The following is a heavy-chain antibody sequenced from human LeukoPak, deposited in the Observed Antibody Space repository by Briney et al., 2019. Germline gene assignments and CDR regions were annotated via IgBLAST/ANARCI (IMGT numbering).Heavy chain of an antibody. CDR2: IYSGGST. CDR1: GFTVSSNY. J-gene: IGHJ6*03. Sequence: GGSLRLSCAAAGFTVSSNYMSWVRQAPGKGLESVSVIYSGGSTYYADSVKGRFTISRDNSENTLYLQMNSLRAEDTAVYYCARDKGKLWSNYYYYYYMDVWGKGTTVTVSS. V-gene: IGHV3-53*01. D-gene: IGHD5-18*01. CDR3: ARDKGKLWSNYYYYYYMDV.